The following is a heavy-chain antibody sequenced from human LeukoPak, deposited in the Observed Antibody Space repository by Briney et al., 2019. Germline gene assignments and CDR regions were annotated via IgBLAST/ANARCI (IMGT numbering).Heavy chain of an antibody. CDR3: ARDPYYYDSSGYYGEGFDY. J-gene: IGHJ4*02. CDR2: ISGSRNYI. Sequence: GGSLRLSCAASGFTFSSYSMNWVRQAPGKGLEWVSYISGSRNYIFYADSVKGRFTISRDNAKNSLYLQINSLRAEDTAVYYCARDPYYYDSSGYYGEGFDYWGQGTLVTVSS. D-gene: IGHD3-22*01. CDR1: GFTFSSYS. V-gene: IGHV3-21*01.